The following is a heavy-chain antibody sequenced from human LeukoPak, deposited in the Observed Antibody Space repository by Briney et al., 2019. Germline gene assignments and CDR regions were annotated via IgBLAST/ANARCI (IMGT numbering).Heavy chain of an antibody. CDR2: ISYDGSNK. V-gene: IGHV3-30*18. CDR1: GFTFSSYG. D-gene: IGHD2/OR15-2a*01. Sequence: GGPLRLSCAASGFTFSSYGMHWVRQAPGKGLEWVAVISYDGSNKYYADSVKGRFTISRDNSKNTLYLQMNSLRAEDTAVYYCAKGDLSVDYWGQGTLVTVSS. J-gene: IGHJ4*02. CDR3: AKGDLSVDY.